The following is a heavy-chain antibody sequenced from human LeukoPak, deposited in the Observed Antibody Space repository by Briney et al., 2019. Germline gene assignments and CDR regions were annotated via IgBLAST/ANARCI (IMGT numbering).Heavy chain of an antibody. J-gene: IGHJ6*03. Sequence: PETLSLTCTVSGGSISSYYWSWIRQPAGKRLEWIGRIYTSGSTNYNPSLKSRVTISVDTSKNQFSLKLSSVTATDTAVYYCARDQYDFWSGFYYYYMDVWGKGTTVTVSS. CDR1: GGSISSYY. CDR2: IYTSGST. D-gene: IGHD3-3*01. CDR3: ARDQYDFWSGFYYYYMDV. V-gene: IGHV4-4*07.